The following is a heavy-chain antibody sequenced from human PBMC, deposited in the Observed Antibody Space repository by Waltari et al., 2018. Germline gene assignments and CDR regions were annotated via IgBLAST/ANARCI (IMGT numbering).Heavy chain of an antibody. V-gene: IGHV3-23*01. D-gene: IGHD3-10*01. Sequence: EVQLLASGGGLVQPGGSLRLSCAASGFTFRSYALRWVRPAPGKGREGVSAISGRGGSTYYADSVKGRFTISRDNSKNTLYLQMNSLRAEDTAVYYCAKDTRTMVRGAVFDYWGQGTLVTVSS. CDR3: AKDTRTMVRGAVFDY. CDR1: GFTFRSYA. J-gene: IGHJ4*02. CDR2: ISGRGGST.